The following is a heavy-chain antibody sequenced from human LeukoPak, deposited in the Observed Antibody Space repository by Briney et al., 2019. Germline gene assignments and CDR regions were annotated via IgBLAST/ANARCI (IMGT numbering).Heavy chain of an antibody. CDR3: GRDVHDEEADN. V-gene: IGHV3-74*01. J-gene: IGHJ4*02. Sequence: GSLRLSCSASGFTFSNYWMHWVRRAPGKGLVLVSRIDRDGSRTNYADSEKGRFIISRDNAENTVYLQMNSLRVEDTAVYYCGRDVHDEEADNWGQGTLVTVSS. D-gene: IGHD1-1*01. CDR2: IDRDGSRT. CDR1: GFTFSNYW.